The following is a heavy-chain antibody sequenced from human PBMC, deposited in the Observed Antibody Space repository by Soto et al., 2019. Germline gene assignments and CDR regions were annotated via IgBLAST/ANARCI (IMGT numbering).Heavy chain of an antibody. J-gene: IGHJ6*02. D-gene: IGHD6-13*01. CDR2: INSDGSSR. CDR1: GFTFSSDW. V-gene: IGHV3-74*01. CDR3: ARGVAGAGGSYGMDV. Sequence: EVQLVESGGGLVQPGGSLRLSCVASGFTFSSDWMHWVRQAPGKGLVWVSRINSDGSSRSSGDSVKGRFTISRDNAKNTLYLQMNSLRAADTAVDYCARGVAGAGGSYGMDVWGQGNTVTASS.